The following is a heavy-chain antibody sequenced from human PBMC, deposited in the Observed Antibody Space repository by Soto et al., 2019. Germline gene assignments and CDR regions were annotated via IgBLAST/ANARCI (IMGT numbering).Heavy chain of an antibody. CDR3: AKAYFDSIGYSHDS. CDR2: IYYSGSM. V-gene: IGHV4-59*01. Sequence: SETLSLTCTVSGGSIGSYYWSWIRQPPGKGLEWIGYIYYSGSMNYNPSLKSRVIISDDTSKNQIFLRLSSVTAADTAVYYNAKAYFDSIGYSHDSWGQGILVTVSS. J-gene: IGHJ5*01. D-gene: IGHD3-22*01. CDR1: GGSIGSYY.